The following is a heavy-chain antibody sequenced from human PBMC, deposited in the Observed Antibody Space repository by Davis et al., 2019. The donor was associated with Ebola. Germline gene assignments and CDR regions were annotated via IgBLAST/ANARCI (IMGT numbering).Heavy chain of an antibody. CDR1: GFTFDDYA. CDR2: ISWNSGSI. J-gene: IGHJ6*02. V-gene: IGHV3-9*01. Sequence: SLKISCAASGFTFDDYAMHWVRQAPGKGLEWVSGISWNSGSIGYADSVKGRFTISRDNAKNSLYLQMNSLRAEDTALYYCAKAMGRYYDYIWGSSLSGGMDVWGQGTTVTVSS. CDR3: AKAMGRYYDYIWGSSLSGGMDV. D-gene: IGHD3-16*01.